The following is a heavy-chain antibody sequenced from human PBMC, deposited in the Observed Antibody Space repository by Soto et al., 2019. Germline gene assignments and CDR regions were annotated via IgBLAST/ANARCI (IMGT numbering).Heavy chain of an antibody. CDR2: IYWDDDK. Sequence: QITLKESGPTLVKPTQTLTLTCTFSGFSLSTSGGGVGWVRQPPGKALEWLALIYWDDDKRYSPSLKSRLTITKDTSKNQVLLTMTNMDPVDTATYYCGHGSSSGWFADYWGPGTLVTVSS. V-gene: IGHV2-5*02. CDR3: GHGSSSGWFADY. CDR1: GFSLSTSGGG. D-gene: IGHD6-19*01. J-gene: IGHJ4*02.